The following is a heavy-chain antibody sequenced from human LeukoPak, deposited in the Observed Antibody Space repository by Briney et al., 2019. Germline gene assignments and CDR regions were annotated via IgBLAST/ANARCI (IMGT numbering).Heavy chain of an antibody. Sequence: ASVKVPCKVSGYTLTELSMHWVRQAPAKGLEWMGGFDPEDGETIYAQKFQGRVTMTEDTSTDTAYMELSSLGSEDAAVYYCATYSQGDDYIWGSYRFDAFDIWGQGTMVAVSS. CDR1: GYTLTELS. CDR3: ATYSQGDDYIWGSYRFDAFDI. CDR2: FDPEDGET. J-gene: IGHJ3*02. V-gene: IGHV1-24*01. D-gene: IGHD3-16*02.